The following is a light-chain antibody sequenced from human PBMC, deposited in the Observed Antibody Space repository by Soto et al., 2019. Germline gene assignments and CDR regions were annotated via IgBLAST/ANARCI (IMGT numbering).Light chain of an antibody. CDR3: QQYNNWPPWT. CDR1: QSVRSD. J-gene: IGKJ1*01. V-gene: IGKV3-15*01. Sequence: EILMTQSPATLSVSPGERATLSCRASQSVRSDLAWYQQKPGQAPRLLIYDASTRATGIPARFSGSGSGTAFTLTISSLQSEDFAIYFCQQYNNWPPWTFGQGTKVEIK. CDR2: DAS.